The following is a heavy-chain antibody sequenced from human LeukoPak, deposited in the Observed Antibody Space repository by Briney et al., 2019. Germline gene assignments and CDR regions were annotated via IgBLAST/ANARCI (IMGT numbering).Heavy chain of an antibody. D-gene: IGHD6-19*01. V-gene: IGHV3-23*01. CDR3: ARDLAVAGTGFDY. CDR2: ISGTGGST. J-gene: IGHJ4*02. Sequence: SGGSLRLSCAASGFTFSNYAMSWVRQAPGKGLEWVSAISGTGGSTYYADSVKGRFTISRDNAKNSLYLQMNSLRAEDTAVYYCARDLAVAGTGFDYWGQGTLVTVSS. CDR1: GFTFSNYA.